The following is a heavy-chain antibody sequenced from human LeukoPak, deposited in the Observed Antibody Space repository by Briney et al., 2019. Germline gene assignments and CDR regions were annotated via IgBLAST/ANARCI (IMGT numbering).Heavy chain of an antibody. J-gene: IGHJ5*02. D-gene: IGHD2-15*01. V-gene: IGHV4-59*01. Sequence: SETLSLTCTVSGGSISSYYWSWIRQPPGKGLEWIGYIYYSGSTNYNPSLKSRVTISVDTSKNQFSLKLSSVTAADTAVYYCARVGGIAYCSGGSCYFDPWGQGTLVTVSS. CDR1: GGSISSYY. CDR3: ARVGGIAYCSGGSCYFDP. CDR2: IYYSGST.